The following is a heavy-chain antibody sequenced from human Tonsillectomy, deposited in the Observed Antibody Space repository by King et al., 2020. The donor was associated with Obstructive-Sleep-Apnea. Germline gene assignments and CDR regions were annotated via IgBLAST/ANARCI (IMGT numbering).Heavy chain of an antibody. J-gene: IGHJ4*02. CDR2: INHSGST. Sequence: VQLQQWGAGLLKPSETLSLTCAVYGGSFSGYYWSWIRQPPGKGLEWIGEINHSGSTNYNPSLKSRVTISVDTSNNQFSLKLNSVTAADTSVYYCARLEWGLLQFDLWGQGTLVAVSS. CDR3: ARLEWGLLQFDL. CDR1: GGSFSGYY. D-gene: IGHD1-26*01. V-gene: IGHV4-34*01.